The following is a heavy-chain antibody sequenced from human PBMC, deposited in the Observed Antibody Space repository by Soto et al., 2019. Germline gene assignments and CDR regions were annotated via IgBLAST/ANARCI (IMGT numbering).Heavy chain of an antibody. CDR1: GGTFSSYA. V-gene: IGHV1-69*01. CDR2: NIPIFGTA. CDR3: ARDVNEAYCGGDCYSHYFDY. Sequence: QVQLVPSGAEVKKPGSSVKVSCKASGGTFSSYAISWVRQAPGQGLEWMGGNIPIFGTANYAQKFQGRVTITADESTSTAYMELSSLRSEDTAVYYCARDVNEAYCGGDCYSHYFDYWGQGTLVTVSS. J-gene: IGHJ4*02. D-gene: IGHD2-21*02.